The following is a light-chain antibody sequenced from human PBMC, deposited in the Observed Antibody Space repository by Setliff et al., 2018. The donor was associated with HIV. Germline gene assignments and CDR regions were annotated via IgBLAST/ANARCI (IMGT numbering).Light chain of an antibody. CDR1: SSDVGGYNY. Sequence: QSVLTQPASVSGSPGQSLTISCTGTSSDVGGYNYVSWYQQHPGRAPKVIIYDVNKRPSGVSYRFSGSKSGNTASLTISGLQADDEADYYCCSYAGSTIPYVFGPGTKVTVL. CDR2: DVN. J-gene: IGLJ1*01. CDR3: CSYAGSTIPYV. V-gene: IGLV2-23*02.